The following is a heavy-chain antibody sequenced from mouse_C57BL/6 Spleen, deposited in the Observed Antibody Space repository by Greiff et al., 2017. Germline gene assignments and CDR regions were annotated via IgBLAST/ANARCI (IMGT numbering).Heavy chain of an antibody. CDR3: ASESNYGFAY. CDR1: GYAFTNYL. D-gene: IGHD2-5*01. V-gene: IGHV1-54*01. CDR2: INPGSGGT. J-gene: IGHJ3*01. Sequence: VHLVESGAELVRPGTSVKVSCKASGYAFTNYLIEWVKQRPGQGLEWIGVINPGSGGTNYNEKFKGKATLTADKSSSTAYMQLSSLTSEDSAVYFCASESNYGFAYWGQGTLVTVSA.